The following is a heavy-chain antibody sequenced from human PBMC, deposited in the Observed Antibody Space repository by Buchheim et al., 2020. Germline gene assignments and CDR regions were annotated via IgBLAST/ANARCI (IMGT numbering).Heavy chain of an antibody. D-gene: IGHD6-19*01. Sequence: EVQLVQSGAEVKRPGESLKISCQGSGYSFTGAYIAWVRQMPGKGLEWMGLIYPGDSYTAYNPSFQGQVTMSVAKSIRTAYLQWRSLRASDTAMYYCARRVRDSSGYNFDFWGQGTL. CDR1: GYSFTGAY. V-gene: IGHV5-51*01. CDR3: ARRVRDSSGYNFDF. CDR2: IYPGDSYT. J-gene: IGHJ4*02.